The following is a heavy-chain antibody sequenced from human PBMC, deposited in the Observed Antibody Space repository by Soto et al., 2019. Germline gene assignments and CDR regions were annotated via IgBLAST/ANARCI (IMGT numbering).Heavy chain of an antibody. D-gene: IGHD6-13*01. CDR2: INASGGST. J-gene: IGHJ6*02. CDR1: GYTFTSYY. V-gene: IGHV1-46*01. CDR3: ARDVGYSSSPRGSYGMDV. Sequence: APVNVSCQASGYTFTSYYMRWVRQAPGQGLEWMGIINASGGSTSYAQKFQGRVTMTRDTSTSTVYMELSSLRSEDTAVYYCARDVGYSSSPRGSYGMDVWGQGTTVTVSS.